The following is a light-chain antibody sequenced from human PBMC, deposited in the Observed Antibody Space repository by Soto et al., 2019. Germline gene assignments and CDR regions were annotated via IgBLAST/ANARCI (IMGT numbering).Light chain of an antibody. J-gene: IGKJ1*01. CDR1: QSVSNNY. CDR2: CAS. V-gene: IGKV3-20*01. Sequence: EIVLTQSPGTLSLSPGERATLSCRASQSVSNNYLAWYQQKPGQAPRLLIYCASNRATGIPARFSGSGSGTDFTLTISRLEPEDFAVYYCQQYGSSGTFGQGTKVEIK. CDR3: QQYGSSGT.